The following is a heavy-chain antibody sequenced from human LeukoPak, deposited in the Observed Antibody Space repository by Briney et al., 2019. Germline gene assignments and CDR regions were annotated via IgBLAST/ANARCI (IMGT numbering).Heavy chain of an antibody. CDR1: GYTFTSYD. Sequence: VASVSVFCKASGYTFTSYDINWVRQATGQGLEWMGWINPNSGNTGYAQRFQGRVTMTRSTSISTAYMELTSLRSEDTAVYYCARNDYGDGDAFDIWGQGTMVTVSP. J-gene: IGHJ3*02. V-gene: IGHV1-8*01. CDR2: INPNSGNT. D-gene: IGHD4-17*01. CDR3: ARNDYGDGDAFDI.